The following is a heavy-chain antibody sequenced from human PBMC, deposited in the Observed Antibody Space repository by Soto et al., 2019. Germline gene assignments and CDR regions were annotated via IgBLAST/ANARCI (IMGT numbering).Heavy chain of an antibody. D-gene: IGHD2-2*01. CDR3: ARDWVLGYCSSPSGFGGIDV. Sequence: QVQLQESGPGLVKPSQTLSLTCTVSGGSISSGGYYWSWIRQHPGKGLEWIGYIYYSGSTYYNPSIKSRVTISLDTSTNQSYLKRSSVTAADTAVYYCARDWVLGYCSSPSGFGGIDVWGQGTTVTVSS. V-gene: IGHV4-31*03. CDR2: IYYSGST. J-gene: IGHJ6*02. CDR1: GGSISSGGYY.